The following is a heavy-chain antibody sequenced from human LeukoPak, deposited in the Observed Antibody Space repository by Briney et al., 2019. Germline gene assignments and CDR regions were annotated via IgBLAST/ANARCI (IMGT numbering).Heavy chain of an antibody. V-gene: IGHV3-53*05. D-gene: IGHD5-18*01. CDR3: ARSRVYSYGLIN. CDR1: GFAVSSNY. Sequence: GGSLRLSCAASGFAVSSNYMSWVRQAPGKGLEWVSVIYSGGSTYYADSVKGRFTISRDNSKNTLYLQMNSLRAEDTAVYYCARSRVYSYGLINWGQGTLVTVSS. CDR2: IYSGGST. J-gene: IGHJ4*02.